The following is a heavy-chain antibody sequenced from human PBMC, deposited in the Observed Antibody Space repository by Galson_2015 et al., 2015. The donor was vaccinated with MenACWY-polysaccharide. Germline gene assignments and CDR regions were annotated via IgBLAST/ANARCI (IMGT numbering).Heavy chain of an antibody. J-gene: IGHJ4*02. Sequence: ETLSLTCSVSGASVSSGSYYWSWIRQPPGKKLEWIGFVHSTGSTNYNPSLKGRVTISLDTSKNQFSLKLSSVTAADAAVYYCARGYPGGAGWGQETLVTVSS. CDR2: VHSTGST. CDR3: ARGYPGGAG. V-gene: IGHV4-61*01. D-gene: IGHD3-16*02. CDR1: GASVSSGSYY.